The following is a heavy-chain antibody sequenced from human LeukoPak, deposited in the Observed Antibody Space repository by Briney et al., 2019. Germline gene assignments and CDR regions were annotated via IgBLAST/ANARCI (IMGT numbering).Heavy chain of an antibody. D-gene: IGHD1-26*01. CDR1: GGSISSHY. Sequence: SETLSLTCTVSGGSISSHYWSWIRQPPGKGLEWIGYIYYSGSTNYNPSLKSRVTISVDTSKNQFSLKLSSVTAADTAAYYCARVLSGSYHLDYWGQGTLVTVSS. J-gene: IGHJ4*02. CDR2: IYYSGST. CDR3: ARVLSGSYHLDY. V-gene: IGHV4-59*11.